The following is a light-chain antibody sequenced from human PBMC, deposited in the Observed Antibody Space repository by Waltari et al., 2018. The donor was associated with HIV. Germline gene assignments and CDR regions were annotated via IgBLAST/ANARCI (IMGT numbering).Light chain of an antibody. J-gene: IGLJ3*02. CDR2: KDS. CDR1: VLPTQY. V-gene: IGLV3-25*03. Sequence: SYELTQPPSVSVSPGQTARITCSGDVLPTQYAYWYQQMPGQDPVLGIYKDSARPAGIPERFSASRSGTTVTLTIRGVHAEDEADYYCQSAESTGIGVFGGGTKLTVL. CDR3: QSAESTGIGV.